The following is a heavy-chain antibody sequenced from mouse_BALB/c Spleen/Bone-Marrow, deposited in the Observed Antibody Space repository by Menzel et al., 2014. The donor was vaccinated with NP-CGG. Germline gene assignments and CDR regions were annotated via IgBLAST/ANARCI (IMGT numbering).Heavy chain of an antibody. J-gene: IGHJ4*01. V-gene: IGHV5-6-5*01. CDR1: GFTFSSYA. D-gene: IGHD2-4*01. Sequence: VQLKESGGGLVKPGGSLKLSCAASGFTFSSYAMSWVRQTPEKRLEWVASISSGGSTYYLDSVKGRFTISRDNARNILYLQMSSLRSEDTAMYYCARGGGYDYGHYYAMDYWGQGTSVTVSS. CDR3: ARGGGYDYGHYYAMDY. CDR2: ISSGGST.